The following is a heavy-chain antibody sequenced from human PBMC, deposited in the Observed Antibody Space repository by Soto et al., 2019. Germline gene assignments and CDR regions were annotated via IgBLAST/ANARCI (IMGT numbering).Heavy chain of an antibody. V-gene: IGHV3-30*18. D-gene: IGHD3-16*01. CDR3: AKVQITFGGALGQSLLSFYYAMDV. J-gene: IGHJ6*02. CDR2: ISYDGSNK. CDR1: GFTFSRYV. Sequence: QVQLVESGGGVVQPGRSLRLSCAASGFTFSRYVMHWVRQAPGKGLEGVAAISYDGSNKYYADSVKGRFTVSRDNSKNTLYLHMSSLRDDDTAVYYCAKVQITFGGALGQSLLSFYYAMDVWGQGTTVTVSS.